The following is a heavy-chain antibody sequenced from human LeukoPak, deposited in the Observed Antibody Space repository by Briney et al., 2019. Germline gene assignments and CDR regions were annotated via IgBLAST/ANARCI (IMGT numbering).Heavy chain of an antibody. Sequence: PSETLSLTCTVSGDSINSNSYYWGWIRQPPGKGLEWIGSIYYSGSTYYNPSLKSRVTISVDTSKNQFSLKLSSVTAADTAVYYCARVGQQLVLYWGQGTLVTVSS. CDR1: GDSINSNSYY. CDR2: IYYSGST. D-gene: IGHD6-13*01. J-gene: IGHJ4*02. CDR3: ARVGQQLVLY. V-gene: IGHV4-39*07.